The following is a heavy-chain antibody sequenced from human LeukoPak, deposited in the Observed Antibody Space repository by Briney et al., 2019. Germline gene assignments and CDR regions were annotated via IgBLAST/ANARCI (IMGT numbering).Heavy chain of an antibody. D-gene: IGHD3-10*01. J-gene: IGHJ6*03. V-gene: IGHV4-30-2*01. Sequence: SETLSLTCAASGGSISSGGYSWSWIRQPPGKGLEWIGYIYHSGSTYYNPSLKSRVTISVDRSKNQFSLKLSSVTAADTAVYYCARDFEGDGSGSSPNSPSAAYYYYYMDVWGKGTTVTVSS. CDR3: ARDFEGDGSGSSPNSPSAAYYYYYMDV. CDR2: IYHSGST. CDR1: GGSISSGGYS.